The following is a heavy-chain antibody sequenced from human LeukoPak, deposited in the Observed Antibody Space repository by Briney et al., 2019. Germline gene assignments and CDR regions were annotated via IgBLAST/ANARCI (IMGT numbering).Heavy chain of an antibody. CDR2: ISAYNGDT. V-gene: IGHV1-18*04. CDR3: AKRLTHYYDSSGRYGFGI. CDR1: GYRFSRYG. Sequence: ASVTVSCKASGYRFSRYGIGWVRQAPGQGLEWMGWISAYNGDTNSAQKFQGRVTMTTDTSTSTAYMELRSLRSDDTAVYYCAKRLTHYYDSSGRYGFGIWGQGTLVTVSS. D-gene: IGHD3-22*01. J-gene: IGHJ3*02.